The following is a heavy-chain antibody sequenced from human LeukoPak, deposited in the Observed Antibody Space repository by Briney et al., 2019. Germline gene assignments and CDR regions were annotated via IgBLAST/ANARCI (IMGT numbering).Heavy chain of an antibody. V-gene: IGHV1-2*02. D-gene: IGHD3-10*01. J-gene: IGHJ4*02. CDR1: GYTFTGYY. CDR3: ARSRRVGNGEYPDY. Sequence: ASVKVSCKASGYTFTGYYMHWVRQAPGQGLEWMGWINPNTGDTNYGRKFQGRVTMTRDTSINTAYMELRSLRSDDTAVYYCARSRRVGNGEYPDYWGQGTLVTVSS. CDR2: INPNTGDT.